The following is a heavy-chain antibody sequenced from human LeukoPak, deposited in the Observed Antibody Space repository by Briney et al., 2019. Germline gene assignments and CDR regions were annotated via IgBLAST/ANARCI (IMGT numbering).Heavy chain of an antibody. D-gene: IGHD3-22*01. CDR1: GGSISSSSYY. CDR2: IYHSGST. V-gene: IGHV4-39*07. J-gene: IGHJ4*02. Sequence: PSETLSLTCTVSGGSISSSSYYWGWIRQPPGKGLEWIGSIYHSGSTYYNPSLKSRVTISVDTSKNQFSLKLSSVTAADTAVYYCALGRAGIVVVITSFDYWGQGTLVTVSS. CDR3: ALGRAGIVVVITSFDY.